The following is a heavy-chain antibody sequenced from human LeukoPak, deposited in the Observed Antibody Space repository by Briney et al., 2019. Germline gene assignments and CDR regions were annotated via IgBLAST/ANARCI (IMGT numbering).Heavy chain of an antibody. Sequence: PGGSLRLSCAASGFTFGSYAMNWVRQAPGKGLEWVSAISSSGDNTYYADSVKGRFTISRDNSRNTLYLQMNSLRAEDTAVYYCAKRGSSWYYFDYWGQGTLVTVSS. J-gene: IGHJ4*02. D-gene: IGHD6-13*01. CDR3: AKRGSSWYYFDY. CDR1: GFTFGSYA. V-gene: IGHV3-23*01. CDR2: ISSSGDNT.